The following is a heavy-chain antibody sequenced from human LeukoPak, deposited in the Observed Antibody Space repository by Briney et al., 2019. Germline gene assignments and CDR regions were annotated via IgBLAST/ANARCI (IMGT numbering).Heavy chain of an antibody. J-gene: IGHJ4*02. CDR2: INPNSGGT. Sequence: ASVKVSCKASGYTFTSYYMHWVRQAPGQGLEWMGWINPNSGGTNYAQKFQGRVTMTRDTSISTAYMELSRLRSDDTAVYYCASVQQLPNYYFDYWGQGTLVTVSS. D-gene: IGHD6-13*01. CDR3: ASVQQLPNYYFDY. CDR1: GYTFTSYY. V-gene: IGHV1-2*02.